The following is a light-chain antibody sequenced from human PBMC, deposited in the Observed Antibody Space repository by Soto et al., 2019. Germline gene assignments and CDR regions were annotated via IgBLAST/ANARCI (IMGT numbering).Light chain of an antibody. CDR2: DAS. CDR1: QSISSW. J-gene: IGKJ4*01. V-gene: IGKV1-5*01. CDR3: KQYNRYSLT. Sequence: DIQMTQSPSTLSASVGDRVTITCRASQSISSWLAWYQQKPGKAPKLLIYDASSLESGVPSRFSGSGSGTEFTLTISSLQPDDFATYYCKQYNRYSLTFGGGTKVEIK.